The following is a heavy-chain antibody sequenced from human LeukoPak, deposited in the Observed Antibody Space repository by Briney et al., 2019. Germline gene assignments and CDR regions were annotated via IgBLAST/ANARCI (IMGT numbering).Heavy chain of an antibody. CDR3: AGGGLRYCSSTSCYLRRSELDV. J-gene: IGHJ6*04. CDR1: GYTFTGYY. V-gene: IGHV1-2*02. D-gene: IGHD2-2*01. Sequence: GASVKVSCKASGYTFTGYYMHWVRQAPGQGLEWMGWINPNSGGTNYAQKFQGRVTMTRDTSISTAYMELSRLRSDDTAVYYCAGGGLRYCSSTSCYLRRSELDVWGKGTTVTVSS. CDR2: INPNSGGT.